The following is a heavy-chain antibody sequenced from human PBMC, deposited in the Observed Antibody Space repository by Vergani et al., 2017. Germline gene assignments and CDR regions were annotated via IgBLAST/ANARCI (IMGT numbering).Heavy chain of an antibody. CDR3: AKEERIVVAPYDY. D-gene: IGHD3-22*01. CDR2: IRGSVGST. J-gene: IGHJ4*02. Sequence: EVQLLESGGGLVQPGGSLRLSCAASGFTFSSYAMSWVRQAPGKGLEWVSAIRGSVGSTYYADSVKGRFTISRDNSKNTLYLQLNSLRAEDTAVYYCAKEERIVVAPYDYWGQGTLVTVSS. CDR1: GFTFSSYA. V-gene: IGHV3-23*01.